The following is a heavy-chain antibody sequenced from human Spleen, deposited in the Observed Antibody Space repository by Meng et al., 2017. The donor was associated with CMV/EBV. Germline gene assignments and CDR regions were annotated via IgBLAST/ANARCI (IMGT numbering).Heavy chain of an antibody. CDR2: IHYSGST. D-gene: IGHD4-11*01. CDR3: ARDATVSTHYYYYGMDV. V-gene: IGHV4-59*01. CDR1: GASISGYY. J-gene: IGHJ6*02. Sequence: SETLSLTCTVSGASISGYYWSWIRQPPGKGLEWLGYIHYSGSTNYNPSLKSRVTISVDTSKSQFSLRLSSVTAADTAVYYCARDATVSTHYYYYGMDVWGQGTTVTVSS.